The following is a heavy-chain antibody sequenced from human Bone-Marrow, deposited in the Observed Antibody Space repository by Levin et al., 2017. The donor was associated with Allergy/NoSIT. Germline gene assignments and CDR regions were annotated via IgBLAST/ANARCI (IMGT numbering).Heavy chain of an antibody. D-gene: IGHD2-2*01. CDR1: GASITSADFF. Sequence: SETLSLTCSVSGASITSADFFWAWIRQSPGKGLEWIGHISYNGRSSYNPSLESRLAISVDSSKNHFSLRLTSVTAADTAVYFCARDPADPALPSSTGWLDPWGPGTLVTVSS. CDR3: ARDPADPALPSSTGWLDP. V-gene: IGHV4-30-4*01. CDR2: ISYNGRS. J-gene: IGHJ5*02.